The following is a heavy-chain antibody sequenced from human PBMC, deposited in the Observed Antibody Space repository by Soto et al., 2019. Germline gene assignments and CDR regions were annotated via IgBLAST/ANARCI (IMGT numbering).Heavy chain of an antibody. D-gene: IGHD4-4*01. V-gene: IGHV4-39*01. CDR3: ARQGVTVTTAYYYYYGMDV. J-gene: IGHJ6*02. CDR1: CGSISSSSYD. CDR2: IYYGGST. Sequence: SETVSLTCTVSCGSISSSSYDWGWIRQPPGMGLGGIGSIYYGGSTYYNPSLKSRVTISVATSKNQFSLKLSSVTAADTAVYYCARQGVTVTTAYYYYYGMDVWGQGTTVTVSS.